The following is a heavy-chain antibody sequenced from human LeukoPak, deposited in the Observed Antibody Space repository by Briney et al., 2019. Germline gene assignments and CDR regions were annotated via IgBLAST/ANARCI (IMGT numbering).Heavy chain of an antibody. Sequence: PSETLSLTCTVSGGSISSRSYYWGWIRQPPGKGLEWIGKISDSGNTYYSPSLRSRVTISIDMSKNQFSLKLNSVTAADTAVYYCARNGGNSDYDYWGQGTLVTVSA. CDR2: ISDSGNT. V-gene: IGHV4-39*07. J-gene: IGHJ4*02. CDR3: ARNGGNSDYDY. CDR1: GGSISSRSYY. D-gene: IGHD4-23*01.